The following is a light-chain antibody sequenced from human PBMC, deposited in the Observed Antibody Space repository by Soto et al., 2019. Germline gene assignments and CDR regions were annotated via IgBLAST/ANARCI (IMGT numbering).Light chain of an antibody. CDR2: GVS. CDR3: QQRSKWPLT. Sequence: IVLTQSSATLSLSPGERATISCRASQSVTSNALAWYQQKPGPAPRLLIYGVSSRATGIPYRFSGSGSGTEFTLTISSLQPEDFAVYYCQQRSKWPLTFGGGTKVEIK. V-gene: IGKV3D-20*02. CDR1: QSVTSNA. J-gene: IGKJ4*01.